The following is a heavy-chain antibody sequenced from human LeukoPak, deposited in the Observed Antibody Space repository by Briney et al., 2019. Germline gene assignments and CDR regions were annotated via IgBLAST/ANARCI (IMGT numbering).Heavy chain of an antibody. CDR2: MFNSGST. CDR3: ASTIDWSFDY. V-gene: IGHV4-59*11. D-gene: IGHD3-9*01. J-gene: IGHJ4*02. CDR1: GGSISSHY. Sequence: SETLSLTCTVSGGSISSHYWSWIRQPPGKGLEWIGSMFNSGSTNYNPSLKSRVTILVDTSKNQFSLKVSSVTAADTAVYYCASTIDWSFDYWGQGTLVTVSS.